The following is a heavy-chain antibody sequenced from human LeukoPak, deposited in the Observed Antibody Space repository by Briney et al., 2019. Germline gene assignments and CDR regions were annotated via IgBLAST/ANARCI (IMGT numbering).Heavy chain of an antibody. D-gene: IGHD3-10*01. J-gene: IGHJ4*02. CDR2: ITYSGST. Sequence: SETLSLTCTVSGASISSYYWSWIRQPPGKGLEWIGYITYSGSTNYNPSLKSRVTISADTSKNQVSLTLSSVTAADTAVYYCARHPELYFFDYWGQGTLVTVSS. CDR3: ARHPELYFFDY. V-gene: IGHV4-59*08. CDR1: GASISSYY.